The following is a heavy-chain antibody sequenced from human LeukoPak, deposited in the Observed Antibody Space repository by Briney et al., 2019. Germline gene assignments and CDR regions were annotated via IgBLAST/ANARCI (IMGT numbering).Heavy chain of an antibody. CDR2: TRNKANSYTT. D-gene: IGHD1-26*01. V-gene: IGHV3-72*01. CDR1: RFTVSDHY. Sequence: GGSLRLSCAASRFTVSDHYMDWVRQAPGKGLEWDGRTRNKANSYTTEYAASVKGRFSISRDDSKNSLYLQMNNLKTEDTAVYYCASATASGTYAFDHWGQGTLVTVSS. CDR3: ASATASGTYAFDH. J-gene: IGHJ4*02.